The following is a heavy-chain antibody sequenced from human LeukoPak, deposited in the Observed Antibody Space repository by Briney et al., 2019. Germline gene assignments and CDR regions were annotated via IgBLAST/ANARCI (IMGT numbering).Heavy chain of an antibody. Sequence: SETLSLTCTVSGYSISSGYYWDWIRQTPGKGLEWIGSISHSGNTVYNPSPKSRVTISVDTSKNQFSLKLSSVTAADTAVYYCAREVSGVGYYYYYYMDVWGKGTTVTISS. V-gene: IGHV4-38-2*02. CDR1: GYSISSGYY. CDR2: ISHSGNT. CDR3: AREVSGVGYYYYYYMDV. J-gene: IGHJ6*03. D-gene: IGHD1-26*01.